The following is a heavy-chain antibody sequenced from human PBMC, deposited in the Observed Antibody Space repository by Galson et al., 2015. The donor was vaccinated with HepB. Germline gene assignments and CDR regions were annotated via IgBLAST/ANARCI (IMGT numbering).Heavy chain of an antibody. Sequence: SETLSLTCTVSGGSISSSSYYWGWIRQPPGKGLEWIGSMYYSGSTYYSPSLKSRVTISVDTSKNQFSLKLSSVTAADTAVYYCAMYSSGYRWGDYWGQGTLVTVSS. CDR2: MYYSGST. V-gene: IGHV4-39*01. J-gene: IGHJ4*02. CDR3: AMYSSGYRWGDY. CDR1: GGSISSSSYY. D-gene: IGHD6-19*01.